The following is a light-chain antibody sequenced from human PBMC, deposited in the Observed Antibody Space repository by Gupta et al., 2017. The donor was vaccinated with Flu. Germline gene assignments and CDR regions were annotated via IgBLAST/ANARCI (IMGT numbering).Light chain of an antibody. J-gene: IGKJ2*03. CDR1: QNSRSD. CDR2: GAS. Sequence: EIVMTQSPVTLSVSPGESVTLSCRASQNSRSDLVWYQQKPGQAPRLLIYGASHRTAGIPVRFSGSGSDTEFTLTIDSLQSEDSAVYYCQQYENWPPGYSFGQGTKVEVK. CDR3: QQYENWPPGYS. V-gene: IGKV3D-15*01.